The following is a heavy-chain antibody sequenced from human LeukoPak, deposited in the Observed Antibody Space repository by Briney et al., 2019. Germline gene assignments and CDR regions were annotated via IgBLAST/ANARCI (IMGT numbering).Heavy chain of an antibody. V-gene: IGHV3-30*01. J-gene: IGHJ6*03. CDR2: ISYDGSNK. CDR3: ARDGLVVPAANYYYYYMDV. Sequence: GGSLRLSCAASGFTFSSYAMHWVRQAPGKGLEWVAVISYDGSNKYYADSVKGRFTISRDNSKNTLYLQMNSLRAEDTAVYYCARDGLVVPAANYYYYYMDVWGKGTTVTVSS. D-gene: IGHD2-2*01. CDR1: GFTFSSYA.